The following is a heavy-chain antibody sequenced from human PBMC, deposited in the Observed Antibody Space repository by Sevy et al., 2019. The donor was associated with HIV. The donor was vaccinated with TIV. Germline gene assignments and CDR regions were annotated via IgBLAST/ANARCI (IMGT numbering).Heavy chain of an antibody. CDR1: GGSFSGYY. V-gene: IGHV4-34*01. CDR3: ARGGRWFDP. J-gene: IGHJ5*02. CDR2: INHSGST. Sequence: SETLSLTCAVYGGSFSGYYWSWIRQPPGKGLEWIGEINHSGSTNYNPSLKSRVTISVDTSKNQFSLKLSSVTAADTGVYYCARGGRWFDPWGQGTLVTVSS. D-gene: IGHD3-10*01.